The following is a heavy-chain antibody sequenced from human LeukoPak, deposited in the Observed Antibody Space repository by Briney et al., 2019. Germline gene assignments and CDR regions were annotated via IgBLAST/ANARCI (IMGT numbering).Heavy chain of an antibody. CDR2: INAGNGNT. Sequence: ASVKVSCKASGYTFTSYAMHWVRQAPGRRLEWMGWINAGNGNTKYSQKFQGRVTITRDTSASTAYMELSSLRSEDTAVYYCARGRDGYREVVHYFDYWGQGTLVTVSS. CDR1: GYTFTSYA. V-gene: IGHV1-3*01. J-gene: IGHJ4*02. CDR3: ARGRDGYREVVHYFDY. D-gene: IGHD5-24*01.